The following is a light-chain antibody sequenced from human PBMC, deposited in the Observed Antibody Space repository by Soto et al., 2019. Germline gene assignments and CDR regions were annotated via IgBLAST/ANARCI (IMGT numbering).Light chain of an antibody. CDR3: QQYNKLPYT. CDR2: DAS. Sequence: DIQMTQSPSSLSASLGDRVTITCQASQAISKYLHWYHQRPGKAPILVIYDASNLEAGAPSRFSGGGSGTSFTLTISSLQPDDIGTYFWQQYNKLPYTFGQGTKLDIK. J-gene: IGKJ2*01. V-gene: IGKV1-33*01. CDR1: QAISKY.